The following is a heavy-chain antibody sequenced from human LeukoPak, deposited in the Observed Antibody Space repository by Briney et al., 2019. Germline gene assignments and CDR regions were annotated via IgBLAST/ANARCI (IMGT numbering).Heavy chain of an antibody. D-gene: IGHD4-17*01. V-gene: IGHV3-66*01. CDR3: ASKSRSYGDHGDY. CDR2: IYSGGST. CDR1: GFTVSSNY. J-gene: IGHJ4*02. Sequence: QPGESLRLSCAASGFTVSSNYMSWVRQAPGKGLEWVSVIYSGGSTYYADSVKGRFTISRDNSKNTLYLQMNSLRAEDTAVYYCASKSRSYGDHGDYWGQGTLVTVSS.